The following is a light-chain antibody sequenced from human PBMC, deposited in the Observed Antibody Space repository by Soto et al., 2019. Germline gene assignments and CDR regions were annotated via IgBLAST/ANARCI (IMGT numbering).Light chain of an antibody. CDR2: TAS. Sequence: DIQMTQSPSSLSASVGDRVTISCRASQDIRNDLGWYQQMPGKAPKRLIYTASSLQSGVPSRFSGSGSGTEFTLTISSLEPEDFAVYYCQQRSNSYTFGQGTKLEIK. V-gene: IGKV1-17*01. CDR1: QDIRND. J-gene: IGKJ2*01. CDR3: QQRSNSYT.